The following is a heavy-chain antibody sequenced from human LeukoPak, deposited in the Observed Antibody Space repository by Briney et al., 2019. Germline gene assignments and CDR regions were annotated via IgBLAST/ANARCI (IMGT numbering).Heavy chain of an antibody. CDR3: VRSPACSSGTCYPNWFDP. D-gene: IGHD2-15*01. CDR1: GYSFTNNW. Sequence: GESLKISCKGSGYSFTNNWIGWVRQMPGKGLEWMGIAYPGDSNTRYSPSFQGQVTISADKSISSAYLQWSSLKASDTAMYYCVRSPACSSGTCYPNWFDPWGQGTLVTVSS. V-gene: IGHV5-51*01. J-gene: IGHJ5*02. CDR2: AYPGDSNT.